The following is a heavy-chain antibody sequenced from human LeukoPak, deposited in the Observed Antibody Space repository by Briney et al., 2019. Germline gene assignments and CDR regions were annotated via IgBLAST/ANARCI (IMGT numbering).Heavy chain of an antibody. CDR3: ARSGATSPEFDY. Sequence: ASVKVSCKASGYTFIAYYIHWVRQAPGQGLEWMGWINPNSGGTNYAQKFQGRVTMTRDTSISAAYMELSRLRSDDTAVYYCARSGATSPEFDYWGQGTLVTVSS. D-gene: IGHD1-26*01. V-gene: IGHV1-2*02. CDR1: GYTFIAYY. J-gene: IGHJ4*02. CDR2: INPNSGGT.